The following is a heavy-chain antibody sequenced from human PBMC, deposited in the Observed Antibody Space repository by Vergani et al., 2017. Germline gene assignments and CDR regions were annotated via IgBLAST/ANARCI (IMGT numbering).Heavy chain of an antibody. Sequence: QVQMVQSGAAVKKPGASVKLSCKSSGYIFNSYYIHWVRQAPGQGLEWMGLLDPRGGTPTYAEKFEGRVTLTSDTSTGTFYMELRSLRSDDMAVYYCVRPGDDYRNMITYCLDYWGQGALVSVSS. CDR3: VRPGDDYRNMITYCLDY. V-gene: IGHV1-46*02. CDR1: GYIFNSYY. CDR2: LDPRGGTP. J-gene: IGHJ4*02. D-gene: IGHD3-16*01.